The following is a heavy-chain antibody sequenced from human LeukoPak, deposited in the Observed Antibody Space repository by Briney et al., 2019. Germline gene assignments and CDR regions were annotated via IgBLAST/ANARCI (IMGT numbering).Heavy chain of an antibody. CDR2: ISYDGSSK. Sequence: GVSLRLSCAASGFTFSTYAMHWVRQAPGKGLEWVAVISYDGSSKYYADSVKGHFTISRDSSKNTLFLQMNRLRPEDAAVYYCAKAPVTTCRGAFCYPFDYWGLGTLVPSPQ. CDR3: AKAPVTTCRGAFCYPFDY. V-gene: IGHV3-30*04. CDR1: GFTFSTYA. D-gene: IGHD2-15*01. J-gene: IGHJ4*02.